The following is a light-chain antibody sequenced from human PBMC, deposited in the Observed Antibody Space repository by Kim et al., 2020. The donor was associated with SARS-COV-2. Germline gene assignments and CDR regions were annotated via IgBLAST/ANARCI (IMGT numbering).Light chain of an antibody. V-gene: IGLV3-19*01. Sequence: SELTQDPAVSVALGQTVRITCQGDSLRSYYASWYQQKPGQAPVLVIYGKNNRPSGIPDRFSGSSSGNTASLTITGAQAEDEADYYCNSRDSSGNPWVFGGGTQLTVL. CDR1: SLRSYY. CDR2: GKN. CDR3: NSRDSSGNPWV. J-gene: IGLJ3*02.